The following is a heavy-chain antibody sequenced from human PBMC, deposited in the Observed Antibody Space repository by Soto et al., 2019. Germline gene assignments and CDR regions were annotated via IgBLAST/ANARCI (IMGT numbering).Heavy chain of an antibody. D-gene: IGHD2-2*01. J-gene: IGHJ4*02. Sequence: EVQLVQSGGGLVKPGGYLRLSCAASGFTFSSYSMNWVRQAPGKGLEWVSSISSSSSFKYYADSVKGRFTISRDNAKNSLYLQMNSLRVEDTAVYYCARVCVFGSTHCLGDWGQGTLVTVSS. V-gene: IGHV3-21*01. CDR3: ARVCVFGSTHCLGD. CDR2: ISSSSSFK. CDR1: GFTFSSYS.